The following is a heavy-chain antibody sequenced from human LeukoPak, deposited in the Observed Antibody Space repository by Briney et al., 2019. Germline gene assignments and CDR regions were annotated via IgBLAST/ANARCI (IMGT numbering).Heavy chain of an antibody. J-gene: IGHJ6*02. Sequence: GGSLRLSCAASGFTFSSYGMHWVRQAPGKGLEWVAVISYDGSNKYYADTVKGRFTISRDNSKNTLYLQMNNLRAEDTAVYYCAKDTYGSGTVYYYGMDVWGQGTTVTVSS. CDR3: AKDTYGSGTVYYYGMDV. CDR1: GFTFSSYG. CDR2: ISYDGSNK. V-gene: IGHV3-30*18. D-gene: IGHD3-10*01.